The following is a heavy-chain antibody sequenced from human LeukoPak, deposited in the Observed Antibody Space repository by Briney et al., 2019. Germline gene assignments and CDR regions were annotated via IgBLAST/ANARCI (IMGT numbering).Heavy chain of an antibody. Sequence: SETLSLTCTVSSGSISTSNYYWGWVRQPPGKALEWIGNIFYSGSTYYSPSLKSRVTISLDTSGNQFSLKLNSVTAADTAVYYCARVGGYSYGPFDYWGQGTLVTVSS. J-gene: IGHJ4*02. V-gene: IGHV4-39*07. CDR3: ARVGGYSYGPFDY. D-gene: IGHD5-18*01. CDR2: IFYSGST. CDR1: SGSISTSNYY.